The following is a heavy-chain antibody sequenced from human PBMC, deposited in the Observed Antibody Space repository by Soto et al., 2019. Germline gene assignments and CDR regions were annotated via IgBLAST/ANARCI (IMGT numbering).Heavy chain of an antibody. CDR3: ARPQTMIAAAGHDAFDI. J-gene: IGHJ3*02. CDR1: GFTFSSYS. V-gene: IGHV3-21*01. Sequence: LRLSCAASGFTFSSYSMNWVRQAPGKGLEWVSSISSSSSYIYYADSVKGRFTISRDNAKNSLYLQMNSLRAEDTAVYYCARPQTMIAAAGHDAFDIWGQGTMVTVSS. CDR2: ISSSSSYI. D-gene: IGHD6-13*01.